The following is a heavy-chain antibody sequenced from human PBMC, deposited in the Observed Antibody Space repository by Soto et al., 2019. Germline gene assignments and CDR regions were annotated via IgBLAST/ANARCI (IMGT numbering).Heavy chain of an antibody. Sequence: SETLSLTCTVSGGSICSYYWSWIRQPPGKGLEWIGYIYYSGSTNYNPSLKSRVTISVDTSKNQFSLKLSSVTAADTAVYYCARGARGLASSPYYYYGMDVWGQGTTVTDSS. J-gene: IGHJ6*02. V-gene: IGHV4-59*01. CDR3: ARGARGLASSPYYYYGMDV. D-gene: IGHD3-10*01. CDR2: IYYSGST. CDR1: GGSICSYY.